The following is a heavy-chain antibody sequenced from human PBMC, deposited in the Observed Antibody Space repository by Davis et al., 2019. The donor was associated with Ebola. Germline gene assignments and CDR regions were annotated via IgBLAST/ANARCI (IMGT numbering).Heavy chain of an antibody. J-gene: IGHJ4*02. CDR1: GFTFRNYW. Sequence: GESLKISCAASGFTFRNYWMSWVRQAPGKGLEWVANIRPDGSEEQYVDSLKGRITISRDNAKNSLYLQLNSLRAEDTAMYYCSRLRRAEAENYWGQGTLVTVSS. CDR3: SRLRRAEAENY. CDR2: IRPDGSEE. D-gene: IGHD1-14*01. V-gene: IGHV3-7*03.